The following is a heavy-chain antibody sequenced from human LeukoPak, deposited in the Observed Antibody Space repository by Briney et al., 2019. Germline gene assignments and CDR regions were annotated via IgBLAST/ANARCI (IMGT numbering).Heavy chain of an antibody. CDR2: IYYTGTTYYSVNT. V-gene: IGHV4-39*01. D-gene: IGHD3-3*01. J-gene: IGHJ3*02. Sequence: SETLSLTCTVSGGSISSVGYSWGWIRQPPGKGLEWIGTIYYTGTTYYSVNTYYNPSLNSRVTISEDTSKSQFSLELTSVTAADTAVYYCYLSWSNGFDIWGQGTMVTVSS. CDR3: YLSWSNGFDI. CDR1: GGSISSVGYS.